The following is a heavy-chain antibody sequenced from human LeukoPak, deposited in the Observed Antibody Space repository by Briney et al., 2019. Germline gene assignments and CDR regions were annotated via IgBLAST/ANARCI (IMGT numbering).Heavy chain of an antibody. CDR3: ASHSYGYYNFDY. J-gene: IGHJ4*02. D-gene: IGHD5-18*01. Sequence: GGSLRLFCAASGFTFSSYSMNWVRQAPGKGLEWVSSISSSSSYIYYADSVKGRFTISRDNAKNSLYLQMNSLRAEDTAVYYCASHSYGYYNFDYWGQGTLVTVSS. CDR1: GFTFSSYS. V-gene: IGHV3-21*01. CDR2: ISSSSSYI.